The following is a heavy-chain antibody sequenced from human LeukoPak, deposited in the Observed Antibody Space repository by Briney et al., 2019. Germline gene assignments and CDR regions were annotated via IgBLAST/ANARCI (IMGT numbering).Heavy chain of an antibody. J-gene: IGHJ6*03. Sequence: GESLKISCKGSGYTLTNYWIGWVRQIPGKGLEWVGIIYLGDSDTRHSPSFQGQVTISADKPINTVYLQWSSLKASDSAIYYCARHPGNFYYYMDVWGKGTTVTVS. CDR1: GYTLTNYW. CDR2: IYLGDSDT. D-gene: IGHD1-14*01. V-gene: IGHV5-51*01. CDR3: ARHPGNFYYYMDV.